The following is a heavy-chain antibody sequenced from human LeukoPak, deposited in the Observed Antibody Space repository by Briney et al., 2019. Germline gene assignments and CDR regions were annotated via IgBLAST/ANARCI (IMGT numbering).Heavy chain of an antibody. V-gene: IGHV1-2*02. CDR3: ARDVPYYYDSSVLIYYYYGMDV. Sequence: ASVKVSFKASGYTFTGYYMHWVRQAPGQGLEWMGWINPNSGGTNYAQKFQGRVTMTRDTSISTAYMELSRLRSDDTAVYYCARDVPYYYDSSVLIYYYYGMDVWGQGTTVTVSS. CDR1: GYTFTGYY. D-gene: IGHD3-22*01. J-gene: IGHJ6*02. CDR2: INPNSGGT.